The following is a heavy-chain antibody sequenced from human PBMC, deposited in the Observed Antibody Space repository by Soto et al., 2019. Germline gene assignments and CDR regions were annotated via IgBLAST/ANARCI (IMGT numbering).Heavy chain of an antibody. D-gene: IGHD1-7*01. CDR3: TTDPHSTGTKY. V-gene: IGHV3-15*01. J-gene: IGHJ4*02. CDR2: IKSRTHGGTT. CDR1: GFSVSDAW. Sequence: ESGGGLVKPGGSLRLSCAASGFSVSDAWMTWVRQAPGAGLEWVGRIKSRTHGGTTDYAAPVKGRLTISRDASKTTLYLQMNSLKTEDTAVYYCTTDPHSTGTKYWGQGTLVTVSS.